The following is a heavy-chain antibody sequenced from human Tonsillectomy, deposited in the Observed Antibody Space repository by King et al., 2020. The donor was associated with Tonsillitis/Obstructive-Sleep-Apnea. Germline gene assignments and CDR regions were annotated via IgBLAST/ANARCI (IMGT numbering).Heavy chain of an antibody. Sequence: QLQESGPGLLKPSETLSLTCTVPGGSISSYYWSWIRQPPGKGLDWIGYIYYSGTTNYNPSLKSRVTISVDTSKNQFSLKLSSVTAADTAVYYCAAKHNYYYMDVWGKGTTVTVSS. J-gene: IGHJ6*03. CDR3: AAKHNYYYMDV. V-gene: IGHV4-59*01. CDR2: IYYSGTT. CDR1: GGSISSYY.